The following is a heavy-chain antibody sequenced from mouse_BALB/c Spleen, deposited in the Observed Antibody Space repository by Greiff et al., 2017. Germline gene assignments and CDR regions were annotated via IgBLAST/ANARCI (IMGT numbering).Heavy chain of an antibody. Sequence: EVQRVESGPGLVKPSQSLSLTCTVTGYSITSDYAWNWIRQFPGNKLEWMGYISYSGSTSYNPSLKSRISITRDTSKNQFFLQLNSVTTEDTATYYCARGDYGNYLYAMDYWGQGTSVTVSS. CDR2: ISYSGST. CDR3: ARGDYGNYLYAMDY. V-gene: IGHV3-2*02. J-gene: IGHJ4*01. CDR1: GYSITSDYA. D-gene: IGHD2-1*01.